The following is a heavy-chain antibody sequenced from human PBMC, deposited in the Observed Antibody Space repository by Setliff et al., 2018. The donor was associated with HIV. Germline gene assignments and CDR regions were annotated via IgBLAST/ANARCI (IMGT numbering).Heavy chain of an antibody. CDR1: GYPIDSGFY. CDR2: SYHTGSK. Sequence: SETLSLTCAVYGYPIDSGFYWGWIRQTPGKGLEWIASSYHTGSKYYNPSLKRRVTISVDTSKNQFSLKLTSVTAADTAVYYCARNHYYGSGKNRWFDPWGQGMLGTVSS. V-gene: IGHV4-38-2*01. CDR3: ARNHYYGSGKNRWFDP. D-gene: IGHD3-10*01. J-gene: IGHJ5*02.